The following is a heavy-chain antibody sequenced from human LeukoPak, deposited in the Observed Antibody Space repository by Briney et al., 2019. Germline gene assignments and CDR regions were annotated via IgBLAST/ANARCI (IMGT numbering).Heavy chain of an antibody. CDR1: GFTFSAYG. Sequence: GGSLRLSCAVSGFTFSAYGMHWVRQAPGKGLEWVAVISYDGSYQAYADSVKGRFTVSRDSSKNTLYLQMNSLRAEDTAVYYCARGGHDYGDYILKYSWFDPWGQGTLVSVSS. CDR3: ARGGHDYGDYILKYSWFDP. CDR2: ISYDGSYQ. D-gene: IGHD4-17*01. J-gene: IGHJ5*02. V-gene: IGHV3-30*04.